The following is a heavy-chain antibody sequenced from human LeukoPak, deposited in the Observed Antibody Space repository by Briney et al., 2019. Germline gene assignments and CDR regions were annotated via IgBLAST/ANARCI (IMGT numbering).Heavy chain of an antibody. D-gene: IGHD6-6*01. CDR2: INHSGST. J-gene: IGHJ4*02. CDR1: GGSFSGYY. Sequence: SETLSLTCAVYGGSFSGYYWSWIRQPPGKGLERIGEINHSGSTNYNPSLKSRVTISVDTSKNQFSLKLSSVTAADTAVYYCARESSSSRSFDYWGQGTLVTVSS. V-gene: IGHV4-34*01. CDR3: ARESSSSRSFDY.